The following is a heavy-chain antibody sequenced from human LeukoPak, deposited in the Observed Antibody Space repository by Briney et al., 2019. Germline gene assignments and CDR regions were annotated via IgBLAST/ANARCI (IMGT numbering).Heavy chain of an antibody. D-gene: IGHD1-14*01. CDR1: RFTFSTYP. CDR2: ISSTGNSK. V-gene: IGHV3-30-3*01. CDR3: ARLNNNDMDV. J-gene: IGHJ6*02. Sequence: GGSLRLSCAASRFTFSTYPIHWVRQAPAKGLAWVAVISSTGNSKYYADSVKGRFTISRDNSKNTLYLQMNNLRAEDTAVYYCARLNNNDMDVWGQGTTVTVSS.